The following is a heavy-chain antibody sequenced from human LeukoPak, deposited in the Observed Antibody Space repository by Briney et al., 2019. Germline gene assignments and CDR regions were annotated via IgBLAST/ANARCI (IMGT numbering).Heavy chain of an antibody. J-gene: IGHJ4*02. V-gene: IGHV3-21*01. CDR1: GFTLSSYS. CDR3: ARVGGRMVSLDY. CDR2: ISSSSSYI. Sequence: PGGSLRLSCAASGFTLSSYSMNWVRQAPGKGLEWVSSISSSSSYIYYADSVKGRFTISRDNAKNSLYLQMNSLRAEDTAVYYCARVGGRMVSLDYWGQGTLVTVSS. D-gene: IGHD2-8*01.